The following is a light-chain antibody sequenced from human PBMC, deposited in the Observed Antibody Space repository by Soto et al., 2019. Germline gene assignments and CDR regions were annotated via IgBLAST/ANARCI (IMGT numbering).Light chain of an antibody. Sequence: QSVLPQPPSASGTPGQRVTISCSGSSSNIGSNTVNWYQQLPGTAPKLLIYSNNQRPSGVPDRFSGSKSGTSASLAISGLQSEDEADYYCAAWDDSLNGPYVVFGGGTKVTVL. V-gene: IGLV1-44*01. J-gene: IGLJ2*01. CDR1: SSNIGSNT. CDR3: AAWDDSLNGPYVV. CDR2: SNN.